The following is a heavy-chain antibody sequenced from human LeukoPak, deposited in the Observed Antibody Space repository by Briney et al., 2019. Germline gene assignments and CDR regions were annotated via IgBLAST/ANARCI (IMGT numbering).Heavy chain of an antibody. J-gene: IGHJ5*02. CDR1: GGTFSSYA. Sequence: GASVKVSCKASGGTFSSYAISWVRQAPGQGLEWMGGIIPIFGTANYAQKFQGRVTITADESTSTAYMELSSLRSEDTAVYYCARVETDFWSGKTWYWFDPWGQGTLVTVSS. CDR3: ARVETDFWSGKTWYWFDP. D-gene: IGHD3-3*01. CDR2: IIPIFGTA. V-gene: IGHV1-69*13.